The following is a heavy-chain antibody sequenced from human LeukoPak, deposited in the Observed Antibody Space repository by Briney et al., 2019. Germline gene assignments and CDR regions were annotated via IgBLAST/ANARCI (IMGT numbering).Heavy chain of an antibody. CDR2: LSASGSST. V-gene: IGHV3-23*01. D-gene: IGHD4-23*01. J-gene: IGHJ4*02. CDR3: ARDASSDYGGDSGDGYFDY. CDR1: GFTSSNYV. Sequence: GGSLRLSCAASGFTSSNYVMSWVRQAPGKGLEWVSALSASGSSTYYADSVKGRFTISRDNAKNSLYLQMNSLRDEDTAVYYCARDASSDYGGDSGDGYFDYWGQGTLVTVSS.